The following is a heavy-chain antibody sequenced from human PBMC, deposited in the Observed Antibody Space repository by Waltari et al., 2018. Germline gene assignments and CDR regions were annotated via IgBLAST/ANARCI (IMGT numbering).Heavy chain of an antibody. Sequence: QLQLQESGPGLVKPSGTLSLTCAGSGDSMSSTDWWSWVRQSPGKGLEWIGQVQRSGRTNYNPSFASRVTVSVDTSTNQFSLKVTSATAADTAVYFCARDRGRGIYLDSWGQGTLVTVSP. CDR2: VQRSGRT. V-gene: IGHV4-4*02. D-gene: IGHD2-15*01. J-gene: IGHJ4*02. CDR3: ARDRGRGIYLDS. CDR1: GDSMSSTDW.